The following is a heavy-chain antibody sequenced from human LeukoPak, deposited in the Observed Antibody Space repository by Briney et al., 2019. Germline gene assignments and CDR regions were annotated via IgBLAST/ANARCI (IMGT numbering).Heavy chain of an antibody. CDR2: IWYDGSNK. CDR3: ARDASGESHAFDI. CDR1: GFTFSSYG. Sequence: GGSLRLSCAASGFTFSSYGMHWVRQAPGKGLEWVAVIWYDGSNKYYADSVKGRFTISRDNSKNTLYLQMNSLRAEDTAVYYCARDASGESHAFDIWGQGTMVTVSS. V-gene: IGHV3-33*01. J-gene: IGHJ3*02.